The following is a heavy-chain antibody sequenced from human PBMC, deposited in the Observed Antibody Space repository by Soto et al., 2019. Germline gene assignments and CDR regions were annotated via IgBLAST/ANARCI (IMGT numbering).Heavy chain of an antibody. CDR3: AKLPNNEPSSCDYTYYDY. Sequence: ASVKVSCKASGYTFTSYAMHWVRQAPGQRLEWMGWINAGNGNTKYSQKFQGRVTITRDTSASTAYMELSSLRSEDTAVYYCAKLPNNEPSSCDYTYYDYWGQGTLVTVSS. CDR1: GYTFTSYA. CDR2: INAGNGNT. V-gene: IGHV1-3*01. J-gene: IGHJ4*02. D-gene: IGHD3-16*01.